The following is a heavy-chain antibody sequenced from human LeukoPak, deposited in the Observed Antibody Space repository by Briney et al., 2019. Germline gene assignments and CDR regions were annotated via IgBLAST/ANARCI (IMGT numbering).Heavy chain of an antibody. D-gene: IGHD4-11*01. J-gene: IGHJ4*02. CDR3: ARLGDSNYVNRYFDY. CDR1: GFTFSSYC. CDR2: IKQDGSEK. Sequence: GGSLRLSCAASGFTFSSYCMSWVRQAPGKGLEWVANIKQDGSEKYYVDSVKGRFTISRDNAKNSLYLQMNSLRAEDTAVYCCARLGDSNYVNRYFDYRGQGTLVTVSS. V-gene: IGHV3-7*01.